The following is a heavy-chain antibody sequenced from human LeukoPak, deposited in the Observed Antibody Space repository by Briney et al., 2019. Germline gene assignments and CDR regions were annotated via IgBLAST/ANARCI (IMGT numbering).Heavy chain of an antibody. D-gene: IGHD2-15*01. CDR1: GFTFSDYY. CDR2: ISSRGSTI. CDR3: ARSRPSRYCSGGSCTHHAFDI. J-gene: IGHJ3*02. V-gene: IGHV3-11*04. Sequence: GGSLRLSCAASGFTFSDYYMSWIRQAPGKGLEWVSYISSRGSTIYYADSVKGRFTISRDNAKNSLYLQMNSLRAEDTAVYYCARSRPSRYCSGGSCTHHAFDIWGQGTMVTVSS.